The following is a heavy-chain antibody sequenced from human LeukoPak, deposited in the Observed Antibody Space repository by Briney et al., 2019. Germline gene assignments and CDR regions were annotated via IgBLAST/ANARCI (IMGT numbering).Heavy chain of an antibody. CDR3: AREGGPYRPLDY. CDR1: GGSITNTNY. J-gene: IGHJ4*02. V-gene: IGHV4-4*02. Sequence: SGTLSLTCGVSGGSITNTNYWTWVRQPPGKGLEWIGEVNLQGSTNYNPSLMGRVAISVDTSENHIPLQLTSVTAADTAVYYCAREGGPYRPLDYSGQGTLVTVSS. CDR2: VNLQGST.